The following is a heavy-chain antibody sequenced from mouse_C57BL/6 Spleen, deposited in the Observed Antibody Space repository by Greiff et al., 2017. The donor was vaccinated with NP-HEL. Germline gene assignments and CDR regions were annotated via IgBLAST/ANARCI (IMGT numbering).Heavy chain of an antibody. Sequence: EVKLMESGPGLVKPSQSLSLTCSVTGYSIPSGYYWNWIRQFPGNKLEWMGYISYDGSNNYNPSLKNRISITRDTSKNQFFLKLNSVTTEDTATYYCARAGDSSGYVPRYFDYGGQGTTLTVSS. V-gene: IGHV3-6*01. CDR3: ARAGDSSGYVPRYFDY. CDR1: GYSIPSGYY. CDR2: ISYDGSN. D-gene: IGHD3-2*02. J-gene: IGHJ2*01.